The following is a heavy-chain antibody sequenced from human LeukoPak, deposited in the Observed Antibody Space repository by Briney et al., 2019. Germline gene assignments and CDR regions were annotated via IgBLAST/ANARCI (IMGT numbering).Heavy chain of an antibody. V-gene: IGHV1-69*06. J-gene: IGHJ4*02. D-gene: IGHD3-22*01. CDR3: ARQTYDSSGYPLFDY. CDR1: GYTFTTYA. Sequence: SVKVSCKASGYTFTTYAMNWVRQAPGQGLEWMGGIIPIFGTANYAQKFQGRVTITADKSTSTAYMELGSLRSEDTAVYYCARQTYDSSGYPLFDYWGQGTLVTVSS. CDR2: IIPIFGTA.